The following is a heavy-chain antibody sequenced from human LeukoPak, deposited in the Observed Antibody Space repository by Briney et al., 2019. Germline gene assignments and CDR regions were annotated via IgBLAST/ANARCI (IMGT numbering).Heavy chain of an antibody. CDR1: GYSFTNNW. CDR2: ILPGDSDI. J-gene: IGHJ1*01. V-gene: IGHV5-51*01. Sequence: GESLKISCKGSGYSFTNNWIGWVRQMPGKGLEWMGIILPGDSDIRYSPSFQGQVTISADKSISTAYVQWSSLKASDTAMYYCATYAGTSSKYFQHWGQGTLVTVSS. CDR3: ATYAGTSSKYFQH. D-gene: IGHD3-10*01.